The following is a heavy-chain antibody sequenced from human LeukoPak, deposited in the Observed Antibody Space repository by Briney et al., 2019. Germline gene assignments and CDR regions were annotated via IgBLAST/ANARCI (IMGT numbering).Heavy chain of an antibody. CDR3: ARDVRRRGASNYFDC. Sequence: SETLSLTCTVSGGSISIGDYYWSWIRQPPGKGIEWIGYIYYSGRTYYNPSLKSRLAISLDTSKHQFSLNLTSVTAADTAVYYCARDVRRRGASNYFDCWGQGTLVTVSS. CDR2: IYYSGRT. D-gene: IGHD2-2*01. CDR1: GGSISIGDYY. J-gene: IGHJ4*02. V-gene: IGHV4-30-4*01.